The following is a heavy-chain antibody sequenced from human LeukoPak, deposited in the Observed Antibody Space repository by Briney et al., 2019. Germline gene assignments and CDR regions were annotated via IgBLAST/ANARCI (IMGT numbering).Heavy chain of an antibody. J-gene: IGHJ6*02. V-gene: IGHV6-1*01. CDR1: GDSVSSNSAA. D-gene: IGHD1-26*01. CDR3: ARGYGRGMDV. Sequence: SQTLSLTCAISGDSVSSNSAAWNWIRQSPSRGLEWLGGTYYRSKWYNDYTVSVKTRIIIKPDTSKNQFSLQVNSVTPEDTAVYYCARGYGRGMDVWGQGTTVTVSS. CDR2: TYYRSKWYN.